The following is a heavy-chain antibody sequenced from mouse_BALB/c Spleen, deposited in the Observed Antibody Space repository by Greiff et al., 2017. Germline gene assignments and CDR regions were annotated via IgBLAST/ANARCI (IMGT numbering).Heavy chain of an antibody. CDR1: GYSITSDYA. V-gene: IGHV3-2*02. Sequence: VQLQESGPGLVKPSQSLSLTCTVTGYSITSDYAWNWIRQFPGNKLEWMGYISYSGSTSYNPSLKSRISITRDTSKNQFFLQLNSVTTEDTATYYCARGGGNTYAMDYWGQGTSVTVSS. CDR3: ARGGGNTYAMDY. J-gene: IGHJ4*01. CDR2: ISYSGST. D-gene: IGHD2-1*01.